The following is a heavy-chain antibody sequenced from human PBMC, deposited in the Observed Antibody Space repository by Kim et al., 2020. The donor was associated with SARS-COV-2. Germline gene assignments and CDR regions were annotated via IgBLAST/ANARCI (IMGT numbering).Heavy chain of an antibody. CDR2: MNPNSGNT. Sequence: ASVKVSCKASGYTFTSYDINWVRQATGQGLEWMGWMNPNSGNTGYAQKFQGRVTMTRNTSISTAYMELSSLRSEDTAVYYCARVAPPMGYYDSSVAFDIWGQGTMVTVSS. D-gene: IGHD3-22*01. V-gene: IGHV1-8*01. CDR3: ARVAPPMGYYDSSVAFDI. J-gene: IGHJ3*02. CDR1: GYTFTSYD.